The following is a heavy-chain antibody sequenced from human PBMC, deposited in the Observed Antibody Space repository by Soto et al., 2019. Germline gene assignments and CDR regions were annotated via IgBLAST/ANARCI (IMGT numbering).Heavy chain of an antibody. D-gene: IGHD3-10*01. CDR3: ARDELLRDY. V-gene: IGHV1-18*01. CDR1: GYTNTSDG. CDR2: ISAYNGNT. J-gene: IGHJ4*02. Sequence: GASVQGACKTSGYTNTSDGISWVRQATGQGLEWMGWISAYNGNTNYAQKLQGRVTMTTDTSTSTAYMELRSLRSDDTAVYYCARDELLRDYWGQGTLVTVSS.